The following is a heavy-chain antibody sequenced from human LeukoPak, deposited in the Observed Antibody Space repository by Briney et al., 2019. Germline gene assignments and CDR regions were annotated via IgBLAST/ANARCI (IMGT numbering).Heavy chain of an antibody. V-gene: IGHV4-34*01. CDR3: ARGSRGAMVRGVITLPFDY. D-gene: IGHD3-10*01. J-gene: IGHJ4*02. CDR1: GDSISSYY. Sequence: SETLSLTCTVSGDSISSYYWSWIRQPPGKGLEWIGEINHSGSTNYNPSLKSRVTISVDTSKNQFSLKLSSVTAADTAVYYCARGSRGAMVRGVITLPFDYWGQGTLVTVSS. CDR2: INHSGST.